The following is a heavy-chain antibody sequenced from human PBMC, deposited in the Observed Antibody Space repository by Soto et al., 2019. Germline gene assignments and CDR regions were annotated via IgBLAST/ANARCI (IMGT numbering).Heavy chain of an antibody. Sequence: ASVKVSCKASGVTFSSYAISWVRQAPGQGLEWMGGIIPIFGTANYAQKFQGRVTITADESTSTAYMELSSLRSEDTAVYYCARENCSGGSCYSEFYYYYGMDVWGQGTTVTVSS. J-gene: IGHJ6*02. D-gene: IGHD2-15*01. V-gene: IGHV1-69*13. CDR1: GVTFSSYA. CDR2: IIPIFGTA. CDR3: ARENCSGGSCYSEFYYYYGMDV.